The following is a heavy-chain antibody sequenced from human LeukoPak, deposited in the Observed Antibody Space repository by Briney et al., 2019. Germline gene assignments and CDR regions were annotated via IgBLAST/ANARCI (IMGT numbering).Heavy chain of an antibody. Sequence: GGSLRLSCAASGFTFSSYAMSWVRQAPGKGLEWVSAISGSGGSTYYADSVKGRFTISRDNSKNTLYLQMNSLRAEDTAVYYCAKDRKAYCGGDCYGSDAFDIWGQGTLVTVSS. CDR1: GFTFSSYA. CDR3: AKDRKAYCGGDCYGSDAFDI. V-gene: IGHV3-23*01. D-gene: IGHD2-21*02. J-gene: IGHJ3*02. CDR2: ISGSGGST.